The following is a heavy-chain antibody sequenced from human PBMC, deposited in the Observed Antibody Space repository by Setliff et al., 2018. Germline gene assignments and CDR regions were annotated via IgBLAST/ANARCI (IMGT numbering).Heavy chain of an antibody. CDR3: ARGPSGWSSATSRYYFYMDV. CDR2: IIPIRGAA. D-gene: IGHD6-19*01. CDR1: GGTFSNSA. V-gene: IGHV1-69*13. J-gene: IGHJ6*03. Sequence: SVKVSCKALGGTFSNSAINWVRQAPGQGLEWMGGIIPIRGAADYAQKFQGKVIITADGSTSTAYMELASLRSDDAAVYYCARGPSGWSSATSRYYFYMDVWGKGTTVTVSS.